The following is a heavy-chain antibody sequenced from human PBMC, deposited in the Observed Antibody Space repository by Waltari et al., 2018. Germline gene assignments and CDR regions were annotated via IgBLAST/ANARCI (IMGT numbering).Heavy chain of an antibody. CDR1: GGSISSGSYY. J-gene: IGHJ3*02. Sequence: QVQLQESGPGLVKPSETLSLTCSVSGGSISSGSYYWTWIRQPAGKGLEWIGRIYTSGSTNYNPSLRSRLTISVDTSNNQFSLKLSSVTAADTAVYYCASNPQRNWNVAFDIWGQGTMVTVSS. CDR2: IYTSGST. D-gene: IGHD1-1*01. CDR3: ASNPQRNWNVAFDI. V-gene: IGHV4-61*02.